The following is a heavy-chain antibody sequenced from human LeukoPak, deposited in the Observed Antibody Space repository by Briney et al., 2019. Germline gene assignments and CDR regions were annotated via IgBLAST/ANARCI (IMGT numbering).Heavy chain of an antibody. CDR2: IIPIFGTA. Sequence: SVNVSCKASGGTFSSYAISWVRQAPGQGLEWMGGIIPIFGTANYAQKFQGRVTITADESTSTAYMELSSLRSEDTAVYYCSLLNSSGYYLHDAFDIWGQGTMVTVSS. CDR3: SLLNSSGYYLHDAFDI. CDR1: GGTFSSYA. J-gene: IGHJ3*02. V-gene: IGHV1-69*01. D-gene: IGHD3-22*01.